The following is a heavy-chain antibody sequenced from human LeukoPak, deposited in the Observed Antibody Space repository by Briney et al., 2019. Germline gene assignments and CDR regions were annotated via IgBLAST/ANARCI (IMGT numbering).Heavy chain of an antibody. D-gene: IGHD3-16*01. V-gene: IGHV3-23*01. Sequence: PGGSLRLSCAAFGFTFSSCAMSWVRQTPGKGLEWVSAITESGGSTYYADSVKGRFTISRDNSKNRLYLQMNSLRAEDTALYYCARLPTGEQPENYWGQGTPVTVSS. J-gene: IGHJ4*02. CDR1: GFTFSSCA. CDR2: ITESGGST. CDR3: ARLPTGEQPENY.